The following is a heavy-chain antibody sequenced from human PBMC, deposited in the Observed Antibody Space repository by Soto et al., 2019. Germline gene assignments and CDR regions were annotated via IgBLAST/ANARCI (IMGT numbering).Heavy chain of an antibody. CDR2: IDYSGST. J-gene: IGHJ4*02. D-gene: IGHD6-13*01. CDR3: ARRPGGYSSSWYPSDY. Sequence: QLQLQESGPGLVKPSETLSLTCTVSGGSISSSSYYWGWIRQPPGKGLEWIGSIDYSGSTYYNPSLKSRVTISVDTSKNQFSLKLSSVTAADTAVYYCARRPGGYSSSWYPSDYWGQGTLVTVSS. V-gene: IGHV4-39*01. CDR1: GGSISSSSYY.